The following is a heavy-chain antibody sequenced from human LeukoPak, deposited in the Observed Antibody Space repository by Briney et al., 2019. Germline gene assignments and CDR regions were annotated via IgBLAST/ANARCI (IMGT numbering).Heavy chain of an antibody. V-gene: IGHV3-23*01. J-gene: IGHJ4*02. Sequence: GGSLRLSCAASGFTFSSYAMSWVRQAPGKGLEWVSAISGSGGSTYYADSVKGRFTISRDNSKNTLYLQMNSLRAEDTAVYYCAKAGSPTYYYDSSGYYSDYWGQGTLVTVSS. D-gene: IGHD3-22*01. CDR2: ISGSGGST. CDR3: AKAGSPTYYYDSSGYYSDY. CDR1: GFTFSSYA.